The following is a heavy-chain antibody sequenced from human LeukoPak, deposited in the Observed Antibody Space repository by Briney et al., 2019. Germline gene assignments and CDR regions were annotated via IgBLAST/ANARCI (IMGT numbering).Heavy chain of an antibody. V-gene: IGHV3-23*01. D-gene: IGHD2-8*01. J-gene: IGHJ4*02. CDR1: GFTFSSYA. CDR2: ISGSGGST. CDR3: AKDRVYCTNGVCYSGFDY. Sequence: PGGSLRLSCAASGFTFSSYAMSWVRQAPGKGLEWVSAISGSGGSTYYADSVKGRFTISRDNSKNTLYLQMNSLRAEDTAVYYCAKDRVYCTNGVCYSGFDYWGQGTLVTVSS.